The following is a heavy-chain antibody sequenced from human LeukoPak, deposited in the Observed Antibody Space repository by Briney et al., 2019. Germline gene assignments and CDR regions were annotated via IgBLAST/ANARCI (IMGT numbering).Heavy chain of an antibody. V-gene: IGHV3-30*02. CDR2: IRYDGSNR. Sequence: PGGSLRLSCAASGFTFSSYGMRWIRQVPGKGLEWVAFIRYDGSNRYYADSVKGRFTISRDNSKNTLYLQMNSLRAEDTPVYYCAKDLEYSGTYPDALDIWGQGTMVTVSS. CDR1: GFTFSSYG. J-gene: IGHJ3*02. CDR3: AKDLEYSGTYPDALDI. D-gene: IGHD1-26*01.